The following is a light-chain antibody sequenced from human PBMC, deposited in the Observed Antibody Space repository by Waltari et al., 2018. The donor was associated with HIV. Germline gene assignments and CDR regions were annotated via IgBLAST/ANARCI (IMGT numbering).Light chain of an antibody. V-gene: IGLV3-21*04. CDR3: QVCDSGSDHVL. J-gene: IGLJ2*01. Sequence: SYVLTQPPSVSVAPGQTARFPCEGNNIGSKRVHWYQQKPGPAPGLVISCDAERPSGHPERLSRTKSGNTATRTISGVVAGDEADYYCQVCDSGSDHVLFGGGTKLTVL. CDR1: NIGSKR. CDR2: CDA.